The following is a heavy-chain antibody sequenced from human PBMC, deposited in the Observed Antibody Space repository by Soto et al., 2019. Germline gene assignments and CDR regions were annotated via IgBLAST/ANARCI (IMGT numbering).Heavy chain of an antibody. J-gene: IGHJ4*02. CDR3: ARGPYSSGWYVVDY. CDR1: GASISAYA. Sequence: SETLSLTCTVSGASISAYAWSWIRQPAGKGLEWIGRLYSSGNTNYNPSFKSRLTMSADTFKNQFSLKLSSVTAADTAVYYCARGPYSSGWYVVDYWGQGTLVTVSS. CDR2: LYSSGNT. D-gene: IGHD6-19*01. V-gene: IGHV4-4*07.